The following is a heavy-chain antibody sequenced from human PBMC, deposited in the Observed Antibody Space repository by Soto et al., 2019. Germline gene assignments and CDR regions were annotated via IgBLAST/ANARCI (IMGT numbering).Heavy chain of an antibody. Sequence: SETLSLTCTVSGGSVNTAPYHWSWIRQSPRNGLEWIGNIYYTGSTNYNPSFESRVAISLDTSNNQFSLRLTSLTAADTSVYFCARDHHSYYDTSGYYPYFDFWGQGTLVTVSS. V-gene: IGHV4-61*01. CDR3: ARDHHSYYDTSGYYPYFDF. CDR2: IYYTGST. D-gene: IGHD3-22*01. J-gene: IGHJ4*02. CDR1: GGSVNTAPYH.